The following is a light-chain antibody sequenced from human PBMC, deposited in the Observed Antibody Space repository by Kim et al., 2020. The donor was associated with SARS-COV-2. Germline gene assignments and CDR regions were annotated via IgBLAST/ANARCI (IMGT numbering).Light chain of an antibody. CDR2: AAF. CDR1: QGISSN. Sequence: GFVGDRINITCRASQGISSNLALYQQKAGKAPKLLISAAFTLQSGVPSRFSGSGSGTEFTLTISSLQPEDFASYYCQQVNNYPLTFGGGTKVDIK. J-gene: IGKJ4*01. CDR3: QQVNNYPLT. V-gene: IGKV1-9*01.